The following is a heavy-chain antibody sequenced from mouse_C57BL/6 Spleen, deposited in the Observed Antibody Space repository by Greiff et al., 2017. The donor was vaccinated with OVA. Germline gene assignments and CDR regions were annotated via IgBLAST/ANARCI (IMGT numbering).Heavy chain of an antibody. CDR1: GYTFTDYE. J-gene: IGHJ1*03. CDR2: IDPETGGT. V-gene: IGHV1-15*01. Sequence: QVQLQQSGAELVRPGASVTLSCKASGYTFTDYEMHWVKQTPVHGLEWIGAIDPETGGTAYNQKFKGKAILTAVKSSSTAYMELRSLTSEDSAVYYCTRRVYWYFDVWGTGTTVTVSS. CDR3: TRRVYWYFDV.